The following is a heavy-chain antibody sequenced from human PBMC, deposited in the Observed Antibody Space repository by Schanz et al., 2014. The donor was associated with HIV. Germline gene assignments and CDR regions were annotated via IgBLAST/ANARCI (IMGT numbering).Heavy chain of an antibody. CDR3: TTRRVLGVVQDF. Sequence: EVQLVESGGGLVKPGGSLRISCAASGFTFSSYALHWVRQAPGKGLEWVGLIKSKTDGGTTDYAAPVKGRFTISRDDSKNTLYLQMNSLKTEDTAVYFCTTRRVLGVVQDFWGRGTLVTVSS. CDR1: GFTFSSYA. D-gene: IGHD3-3*01. J-gene: IGHJ4*02. V-gene: IGHV3-15*01. CDR2: IKSKTDGGTT.